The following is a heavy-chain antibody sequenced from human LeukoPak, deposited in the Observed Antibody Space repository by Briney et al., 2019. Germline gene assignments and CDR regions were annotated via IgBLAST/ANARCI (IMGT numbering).Heavy chain of an antibody. Sequence: GGSLRLSCAASGFTFRSYGMHWVRQAPGKGLGWVAFIRYDGSNKYNADSVKGRFTISRDDSKNTLYLQMNSLRAEDTAVYYCAKVPRWGQGTMVTVSS. CDR1: GFTFRSYG. V-gene: IGHV3-30*02. CDR3: AKVPR. CDR2: IRYDGSNK. J-gene: IGHJ3*01.